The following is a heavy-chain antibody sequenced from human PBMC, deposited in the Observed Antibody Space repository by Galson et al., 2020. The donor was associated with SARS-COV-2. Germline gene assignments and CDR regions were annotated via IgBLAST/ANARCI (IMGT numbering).Heavy chain of an antibody. J-gene: IGHJ2*01. CDR2: MSSSGTQI. CDR3: ARALGTATVYYWYFDL. CDR1: GLTFSKYT. V-gene: IGHV3-21*01. Sequence: KIGESLKISCAASGLTFSKYTMNWVRQAPGKGPEWVSSMSSSGTQIFYAASVRGRFTISRDDARNSLSLQMNSLRAEDTAVYYCARALGTATVYYWYFDLWGRGTLVTVSS. D-gene: IGHD1-1*01.